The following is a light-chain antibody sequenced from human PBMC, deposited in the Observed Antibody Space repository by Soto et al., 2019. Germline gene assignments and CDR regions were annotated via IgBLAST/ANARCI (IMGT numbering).Light chain of an antibody. J-gene: IGKJ1*01. CDR1: QSISRY. CDR3: HQRYSAPWT. Sequence: DIQVTQSPSSLSASVGDRVTITCRSIQSISRYLNWYLQKPGRAPNLLIYGASNLQSGVPSRFSCSGYGTDFTLTISRRQHGDFSTYYCHQRYSAPWTFGEGTKVEIK. V-gene: IGKV1-39*01. CDR2: GAS.